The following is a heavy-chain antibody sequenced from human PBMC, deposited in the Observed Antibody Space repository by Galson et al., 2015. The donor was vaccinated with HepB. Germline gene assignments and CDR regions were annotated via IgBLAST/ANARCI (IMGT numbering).Heavy chain of an antibody. CDR2: LSGGGDTT. D-gene: IGHD3-10*01. V-gene: IGHV3-23*01. Sequence: SLRLSCAASGFSFGSYAMSWVRQAPGKGLEWVSALSGGGDTTYSADSVKGRFTISRDNSKSTLYLQMNSLSAEDTAVYYCAKVDPTNVYYGSGMLLGPNDYWGQGTLVTVSS. CDR1: GFSFGSYA. CDR3: AKVDPTNVYYGSGMLLGPNDY. J-gene: IGHJ4*02.